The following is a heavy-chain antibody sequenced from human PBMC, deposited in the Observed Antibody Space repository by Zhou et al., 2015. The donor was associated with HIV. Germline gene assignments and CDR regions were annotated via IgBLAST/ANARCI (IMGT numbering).Heavy chain of an antibody. CDR1: GGTFSSYA. Sequence: QVQLVQSGAEVKKPGSSVKVSCKASGGTFSSYAISWVRQAPGQGLEWMGGIIPIFGTANYAQKFQGRVTITADKSTSTAYMELSSLRSEDTAVYYCARGRHSPHPYNWNYVGDYWGQGTLVTVSS. D-gene: IGHD1-7*01. J-gene: IGHJ4*02. CDR3: ARGRHSPHPYNWNYVGDY. CDR2: IIPIFGTA. V-gene: IGHV1-69*06.